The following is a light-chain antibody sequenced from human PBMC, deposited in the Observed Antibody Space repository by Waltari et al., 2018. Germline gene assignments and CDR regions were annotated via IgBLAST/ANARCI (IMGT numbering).Light chain of an antibody. CDR1: QSITGY. CDR3: QQGFSPSWT. Sequence: DIQVTQSPSSLSASVGDRVTITCRASQSITGYLNWYQQKPGKAPNLLIYAASNLQGGVPARFRGSGSGTEFTLAIGSLHPEDFATYYCQQGFSPSWTFGQGTKVEF. J-gene: IGKJ1*01. CDR2: AAS. V-gene: IGKV1-39*01.